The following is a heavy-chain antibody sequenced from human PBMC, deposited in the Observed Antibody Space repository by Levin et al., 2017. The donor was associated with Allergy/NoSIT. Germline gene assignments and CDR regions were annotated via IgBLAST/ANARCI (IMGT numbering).Heavy chain of an antibody. Sequence: LSLTCAASGFTFSSSEMNWVRQAPGKGLEWVSYISSSGSTIYYADSVKGRFTISRDNAKNSLYLQMNSLRAEDTAVYYCASRTYGSGSVDYWGQGTLVTVSS. J-gene: IGHJ4*02. V-gene: IGHV3-48*03. CDR2: ISSSGSTI. D-gene: IGHD3-10*01. CDR1: GFTFSSSE. CDR3: ASRTYGSGSVDY.